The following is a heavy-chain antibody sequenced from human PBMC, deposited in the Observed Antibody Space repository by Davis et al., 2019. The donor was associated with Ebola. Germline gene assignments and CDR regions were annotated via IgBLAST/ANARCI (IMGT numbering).Heavy chain of an antibody. CDR1: GGSISYYY. Sequence: PSETLSLTCTISGGSISYYYWSWIRQPAGKGLEWIGRIYTGGSTNYKPSLKSRVTMSVDTFKNQFSLKLSSVTAADTAVYYCARWEGSGSFFDHWGQGSLVTVSS. V-gene: IGHV4-4*07. CDR3: ARWEGSGSFFDH. CDR2: IYTGGST. D-gene: IGHD3-10*01. J-gene: IGHJ4*02.